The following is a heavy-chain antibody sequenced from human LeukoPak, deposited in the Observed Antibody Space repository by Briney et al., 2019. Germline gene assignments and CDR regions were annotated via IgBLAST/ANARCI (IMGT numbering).Heavy chain of an antibody. CDR3: AADGTD. V-gene: IGHV1-69*05. J-gene: IGHJ4*02. CDR2: IIPRLGTP. D-gene: IGHD5-24*01. Sequence: SVKVSCKASGGPFNSYAINWVRQAPGQGLEWMGGIIPRLGTPNYIQKLQGRNTITTDESTTTAYMELRSLRSHDPAVYYCAADGTDWGQGALVTVSS. CDR1: GGPFNSYA.